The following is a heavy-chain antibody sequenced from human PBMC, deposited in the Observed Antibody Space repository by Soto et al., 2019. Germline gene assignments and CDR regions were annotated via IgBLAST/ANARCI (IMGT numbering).Heavy chain of an antibody. J-gene: IGHJ6*02. CDR1: GFTFSSYA. D-gene: IGHD5-18*01. V-gene: IGHV3-23*01. Sequence: PGGSLRLSCAASGFTFSSYAMHWVRQAPGKGLEWVAGIGASGDITWYADSVKGRLSISRDNSKNTLYLQLNSLRFEDTAVYYCAKDTAMAHPLGMDVWGQGTTVTVSS. CDR2: IGASGDIT. CDR3: AKDTAMAHPLGMDV.